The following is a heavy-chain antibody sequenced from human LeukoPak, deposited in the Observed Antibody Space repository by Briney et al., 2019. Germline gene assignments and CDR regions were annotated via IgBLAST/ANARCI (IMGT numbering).Heavy chain of an antibody. D-gene: IGHD6-13*01. CDR1: GYTFTGYY. CDR2: INPNSGNT. J-gene: IGHJ4*02. V-gene: IGHV1-8*02. CDR3: ARGRLELVPDY. Sequence: ASVKVSCKASGYTFTGYYMHWVRQAPGQGLEWMGWINPNSGNTGYAQKFQGRVTMTRNTSISTAYMEQSSLRSEDTAVYYCARGRLELVPDYWGQGTLVTVSS.